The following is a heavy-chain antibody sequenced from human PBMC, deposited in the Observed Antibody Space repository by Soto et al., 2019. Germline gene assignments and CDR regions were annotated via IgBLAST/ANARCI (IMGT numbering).Heavy chain of an antibody. CDR3: ASERLCGADCYFFDN. CDR1: GFTLRKYE. V-gene: IGHV3-48*03. CDR2: ISGSNNNI. D-gene: IGHD2-21*02. J-gene: IGHJ4*02. Sequence: GGSLRVSCAASGFTLRKYEMNWVRQAPGKGLEWISKISGSNNNIYYADSVRGRFTISRDNAKNSLYLQMNSLRAEDTAIYYCASERLCGADCYFFDNWGQGTQVTVST.